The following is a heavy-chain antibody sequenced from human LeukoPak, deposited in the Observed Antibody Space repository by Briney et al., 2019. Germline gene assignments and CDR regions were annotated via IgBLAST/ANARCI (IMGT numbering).Heavy chain of an antibody. J-gene: IGHJ4*02. Sequence: XKVSXYTLTELSMHWVRQAPGKGGEWMGGFDPEDGETIYAQKFQGRVTMTEDTSTDTAYMELSSLRSEDTAVYYCATVPYYYGSGSYSWGQGTLVTVSS. CDR1: XYTLTELS. V-gene: IGHV1-24*01. CDR3: ATVPYYYGSGSYS. D-gene: IGHD3-10*01. CDR2: FDPEDGET.